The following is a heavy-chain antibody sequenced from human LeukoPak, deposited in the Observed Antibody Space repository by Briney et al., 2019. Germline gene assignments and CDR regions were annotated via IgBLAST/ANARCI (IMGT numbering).Heavy chain of an antibody. D-gene: IGHD6-25*01. J-gene: IGHJ6*02. CDR3: ARGAPIIAANYYYYGMDV. Sequence: GGSLRLSCAASGFTFSSYSMNWVRQAPGKGLEWVSVISPSGETIYYTDSVKGRFTISRDNSKNTLFLQMNSLRAEDTAVYYCARGAPIIAANYYYYGMDVWGQGTTVTVSS. V-gene: IGHV3-23*01. CDR2: ISPSGETI. CDR1: GFTFSSYS.